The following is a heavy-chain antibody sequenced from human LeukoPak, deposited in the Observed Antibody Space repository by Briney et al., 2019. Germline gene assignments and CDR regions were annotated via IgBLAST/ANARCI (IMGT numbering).Heavy chain of an antibody. V-gene: IGHV1-2*02. CDR3: ARDHPIAAAGSIDY. CDR2: INPNSGGT. D-gene: IGHD6-13*01. J-gene: IGHJ4*02. CDR1: GYTFTGYY. Sequence: ASVKVSCKASGYTFTGYYMHWARQAPGQGLEWMGWINPNSGGTNYAQKFQGRVTMTRDTSISTAYMELSRLRSDDTAVYYCARDHPIAAAGSIDYWGQGTLVTVSS.